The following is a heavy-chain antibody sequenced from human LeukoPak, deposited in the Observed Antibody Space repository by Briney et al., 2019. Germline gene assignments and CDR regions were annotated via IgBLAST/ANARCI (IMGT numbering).Heavy chain of an antibody. D-gene: IGHD2-2*01. CDR2: MSPNSGNT. V-gene: IGHV1-8*01. CDR1: GYTFTSYD. Sequence: WASVKVSCKASGYTFTSYDINWVRQAPGQGLEWMGWMSPNSGNTGYAHKVQGRVTMTRNNSINTAYMELSSLRSEDTAVYYCARPYCSSTSCYSLVGYYGMDVWGQGTTVTVSS. J-gene: IGHJ6*02. CDR3: ARPYCSSTSCYSLVGYYGMDV.